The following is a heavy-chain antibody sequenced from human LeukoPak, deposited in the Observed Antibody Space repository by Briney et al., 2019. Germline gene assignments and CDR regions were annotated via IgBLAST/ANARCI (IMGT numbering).Heavy chain of an antibody. V-gene: IGHV3-53*05. CDR1: GFRVSIKY. CDR3: VRPIDYGDNYYFDY. J-gene: IGHJ4*02. CDR2: IYSGGDT. Sequence: GGSLRLPCAASGFRVSIKYMSWVRQAPGQGLEWDSVIYSGGDTYYADSVKTRFTISRDNSENTLYLQMNSLRAEDTAVYYCVRPIDYGDNYYFDYWGQGTLVTVSS. D-gene: IGHD4-23*01.